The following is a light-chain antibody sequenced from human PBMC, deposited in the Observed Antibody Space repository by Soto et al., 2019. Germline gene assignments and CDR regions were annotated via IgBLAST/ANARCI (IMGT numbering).Light chain of an antibody. J-gene: IGKJ1*01. CDR1: QDISNY. Sequence: DIQMTQSPSSLSASVGDRVTITCQASQDISNYLNWYQQKPGKAPKLLIYAASSLQSGVPSRFSGSGSGTDFTLTISSLQPEDFATYYCQQSYSTLTWTFGQGTKVDI. V-gene: IGKV1-39*01. CDR3: QQSYSTLTWT. CDR2: AAS.